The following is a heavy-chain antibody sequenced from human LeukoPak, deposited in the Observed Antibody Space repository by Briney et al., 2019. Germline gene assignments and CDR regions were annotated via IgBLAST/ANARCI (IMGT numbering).Heavy chain of an antibody. CDR1: GFTFNRYI. D-gene: IGHD6-19*01. CDR2: ISGSGSST. V-gene: IGHV3-23*01. J-gene: IGHJ3*02. CDR3: AKDTDKWLVDAFDI. Sequence: GGSLRHSRAPSGFTFNRYIMSWVRPAPGRGGEWVDFISGSGSSTYYADSMKGRFTISRDNSENALYLQMNSLRAEDTAVYYCAKDTDKWLVDAFDIWGQGTLVTVSS.